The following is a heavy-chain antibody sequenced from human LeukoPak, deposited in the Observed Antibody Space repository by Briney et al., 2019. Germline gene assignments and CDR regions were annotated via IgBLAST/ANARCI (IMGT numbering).Heavy chain of an antibody. CDR3: ARRHSSGWSPLYYFDY. V-gene: IGHV4-39*01. Sequence: SETLSLTCTVSGGSISSSNYYWGWIRQPPGKGLEWIGTIYYSGSTYYNLSLKSRVTISVDTSKNQFSLKLNSVTAADTAVYYCARRHSSGWSPLYYFDYWGQGTLVTVSS. CDR1: GGSISSSNYY. D-gene: IGHD6-19*01. CDR2: IYYSGST. J-gene: IGHJ4*02.